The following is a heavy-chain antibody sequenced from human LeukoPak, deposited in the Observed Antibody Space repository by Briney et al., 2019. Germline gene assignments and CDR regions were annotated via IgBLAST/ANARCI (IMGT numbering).Heavy chain of an antibody. J-gene: IGHJ4*02. D-gene: IGHD5-24*01. CDR3: TRVEVATNLPDY. CDR2: INPNSGGT. CDR1: GYTFTGYY. V-gene: IGHV1-2*02. Sequence: ASVKVSCKASGYTFTGYYMHWVRQAPGQGLEWMGWINPNSGGTNYAQNFQGRVTMTRDTSISTVYMELNRLTSDDTAVYYCTRVEVATNLPDYWGQGTLVTVSS.